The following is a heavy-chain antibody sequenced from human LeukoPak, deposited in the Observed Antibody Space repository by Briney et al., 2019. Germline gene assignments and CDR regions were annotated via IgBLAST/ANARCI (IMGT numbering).Heavy chain of an antibody. CDR2: INQDGSEK. J-gene: IGHJ4*02. CDR1: GFTFSNYW. D-gene: IGHD6-19*01. Sequence: PGGSLRLSCAASGFTFSNYWMSWVRQAPGKGLEWVANINQDGSEKYYVDSVKGRFTISRDNAKNSLYLQMNSLRAEDTAVYYCARDSSQWLDYWGQGTLVTVSS. CDR3: ARDSSQWLDY. V-gene: IGHV3-7*03.